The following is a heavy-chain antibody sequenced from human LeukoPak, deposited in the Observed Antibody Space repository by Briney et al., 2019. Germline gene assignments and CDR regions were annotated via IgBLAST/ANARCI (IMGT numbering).Heavy chain of an antibody. CDR2: ISSTSSYI. Sequence: GGSLRLSCAASGFTFSDYYMSWIRQAPGKGLEWVSYISSTSSYINYADSVKGRFTISRDNAKNSLFLQMNSLRAEDTAVYYCARVSQWLVPYWGQGTLVTVPS. J-gene: IGHJ4*02. V-gene: IGHV3-11*05. CDR1: GFTFSDYY. D-gene: IGHD6-19*01. CDR3: ARVSQWLVPY.